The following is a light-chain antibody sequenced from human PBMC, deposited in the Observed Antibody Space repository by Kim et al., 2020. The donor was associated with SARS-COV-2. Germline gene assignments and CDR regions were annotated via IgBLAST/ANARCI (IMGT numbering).Light chain of an antibody. CDR3: LLYYGGAVV. J-gene: IGLJ2*01. CDR1: TGAVTSDHH. V-gene: IGLV7-43*01. CDR2: GTR. Sequence: PGGTVTLTCASGTGAVTSDHHANWFQQKPGQAPRALIYGTRNKHSWTPARFSASLLGGEAALTLSGVQPEDEADYYCLLYYGGAVVFGGGTQLTVL.